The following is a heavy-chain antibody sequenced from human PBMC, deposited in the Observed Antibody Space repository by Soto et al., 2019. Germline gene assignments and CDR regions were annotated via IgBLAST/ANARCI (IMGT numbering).Heavy chain of an antibody. CDR1: GFTFSDHY. D-gene: IGHD3-10*01. CDR2: SKNKADSYTT. V-gene: IGHV3-72*01. CDR3: TVRGSGHGFGAA. Sequence: EVQLVESGGGLVQPGGSLRLSCAASGFTFSDHYMDWVRQAPGKGLEWVGRSKNKADSYTTEYAASVKGRFTISIDXSKISLFLQMNSLKTEDTGVYYCTVRGSGHGFGAAWGQGILVAVSS. J-gene: IGHJ4*02.